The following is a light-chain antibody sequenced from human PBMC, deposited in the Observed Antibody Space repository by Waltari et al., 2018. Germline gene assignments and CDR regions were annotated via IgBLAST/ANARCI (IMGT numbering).Light chain of an antibody. Sequence: QTVVTQEPSPTLPPGGPVTPTFPPTTCAITSYSYPNWFHQKPGQAPTSLIYDTNKRHVWTPARFAGSLLGGKAALTLSRALPEDEADYYCALYYGNARWVFGGGTKLTVL. V-gene: IGLV7-43*01. CDR2: DTN. CDR3: ALYYGNARWV. CDR1: TCAITSYSY. J-gene: IGLJ3*02.